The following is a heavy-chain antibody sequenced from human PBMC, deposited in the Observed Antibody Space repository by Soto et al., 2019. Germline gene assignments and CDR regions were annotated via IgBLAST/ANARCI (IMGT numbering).Heavy chain of an antibody. CDR2: IYYSGST. D-gene: IGHD5-12*01. CDR3: ARGGGLRSRKNAFDI. Sequence: QVQLQESGPGLVKPSQTLSLTCTVSGGSISSGGYYWSWIRQHPGKGLEWIGYIYYSGSTYYHPSLKRRVTISVDTSKNQFSLKLSSVTAADTAVYYCARGGGLRSRKNAFDIWGQGTMVTVSS. J-gene: IGHJ3*02. CDR1: GGSISSGGYY. V-gene: IGHV4-31*03.